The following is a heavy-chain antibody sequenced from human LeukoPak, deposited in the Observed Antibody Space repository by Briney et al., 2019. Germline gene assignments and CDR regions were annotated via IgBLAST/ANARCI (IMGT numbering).Heavy chain of an antibody. CDR2: IYYSGIT. V-gene: IGHV4-59*01. D-gene: IGHD6-19*01. CDR1: GASISNYY. Sequence: PSETLSLTCTVSGASISNYYWSWIRQPPGKGLEWIGYIYYSGITNYNPSLKSRVTISVDTSKNQFSLKLSSVTAADTAVYYCARDTSSGWYCGMDVWGQGTTVTVTS. J-gene: IGHJ6*02. CDR3: ARDTSSGWYCGMDV.